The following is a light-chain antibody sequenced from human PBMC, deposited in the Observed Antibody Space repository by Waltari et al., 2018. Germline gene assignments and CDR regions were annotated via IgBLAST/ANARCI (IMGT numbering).Light chain of an antibody. CDR3: QQYDNLLFT. J-gene: IGKJ3*01. CDR1: QDISNY. V-gene: IGKV1-33*01. CDR2: DAS. Sequence: DIQMTPSPSSLSASVGDRVTITCQASQDISNYLTWYQQKPGKAPKLLIYDASNLETGVPSRFSGSGSGTDFTFTISSLQPEDIATYYCQQYDNLLFTFGPGTKVDIK.